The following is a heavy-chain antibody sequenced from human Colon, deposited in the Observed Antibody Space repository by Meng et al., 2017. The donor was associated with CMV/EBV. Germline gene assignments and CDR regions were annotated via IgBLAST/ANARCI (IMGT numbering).Heavy chain of an antibody. D-gene: IGHD1-26*01. J-gene: IGHJ4*02. Sequence: QLQLQESRPGLVRPSETLSLTCSVSGAPISNFFWSWIRQSAGMRLEWIGRIQSDGNTYYNPSLKSRVTVSQDTSKNQISLRLRSVTAADTAVYYCATGSGDFDHWGQGTLVTVSS. CDR3: ATGSGDFDH. CDR2: IQSDGNT. CDR1: GAPISNFF. V-gene: IGHV4-4*07.